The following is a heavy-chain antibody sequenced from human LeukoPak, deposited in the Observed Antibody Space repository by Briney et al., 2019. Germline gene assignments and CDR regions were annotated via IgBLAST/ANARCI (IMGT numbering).Heavy chain of an antibody. Sequence: ASVKVSCKASGYTFTTYYIHWVRQAPGQGLEWMGRINPSGGSTSYAQKFQGRVTMTRDTSTSTVYMELSSLRSEDTAVYYCARDLSGYDCYWGQGTLVTVSS. D-gene: IGHD5-12*01. CDR2: INPSGGST. V-gene: IGHV1-46*01. J-gene: IGHJ4*02. CDR1: GYTFTTYY. CDR3: ARDLSGYDCY.